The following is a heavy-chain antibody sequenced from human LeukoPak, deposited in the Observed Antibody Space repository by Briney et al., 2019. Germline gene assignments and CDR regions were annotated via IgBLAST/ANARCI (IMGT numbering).Heavy chain of an antibody. V-gene: IGHV3-23*01. CDR3: TKLRSSVPAAAYNN. Sequence: PGGSLRLSCAASGFTFSNYAMSWVRQAPGKGLEWVSVISGSGDTTYYADSVKGRFTISRDNSKNTLYLQMNSLRAEDTAVYYCTKLRSSVPAAAYNNWGQESLSPSPQ. CDR1: GFTFSNYA. J-gene: IGHJ4*01. D-gene: IGHD2-2*01. CDR2: ISGSGDTT.